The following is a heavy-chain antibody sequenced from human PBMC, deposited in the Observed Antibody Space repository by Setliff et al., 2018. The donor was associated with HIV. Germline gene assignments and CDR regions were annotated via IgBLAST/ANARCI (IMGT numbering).Heavy chain of an antibody. CDR3: AKVDTAMVVHYYDSSGYLRPFDS. J-gene: IGHJ4*02. D-gene: IGHD3-22*01. CDR2: INQDGSEK. Sequence: GGSLRLSCGASGFTFRDYLMIWVRQAPGKGLECVANINQDGSEKYYVDSVKGRFTISRDNSKNTLYLHMNSLRAEDTAVYYCAKVDTAMVVHYYDSSGYLRPFDSWGQGTLVTVSS. CDR1: GFTFRDYL. V-gene: IGHV3-7*03.